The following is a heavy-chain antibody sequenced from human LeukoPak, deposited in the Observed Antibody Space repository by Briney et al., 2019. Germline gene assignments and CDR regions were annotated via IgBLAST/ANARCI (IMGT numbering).Heavy chain of an antibody. CDR3: AREQYYGSGSYSDS. V-gene: IGHV1-18*01. CDR2: LNIYNGDT. J-gene: IGHJ4*02. CDR1: GYTFTSSG. D-gene: IGHD3-10*01. Sequence: ASVKVSCKASGYTFTSSGISWVRQAPGQGLEWMGWLNIYNGDTDYAQKVQGRVTMTTDTSTSTAYMELRSLRSDDTAIYYCAREQYYGSGSYSDSWGQGTLVTVSS.